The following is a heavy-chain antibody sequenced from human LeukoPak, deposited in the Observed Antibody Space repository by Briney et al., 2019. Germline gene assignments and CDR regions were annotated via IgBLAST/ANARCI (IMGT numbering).Heavy chain of an antibody. D-gene: IGHD3-22*01. J-gene: IGHJ4*02. CDR2: ISSSSSYI. CDR1: GFTFSSYS. CDR3: ARDRLKQPKIWVYYDSSGYTQFDY. V-gene: IGHV3-21*01. Sequence: GGSLRLSCAASGFTFSSYSMNWVRQAPGKGLEWVSSISSSSSYIYYADSVKGRFTISRDNAKNSPYLQMNSLRAEDTAVYYCARDRLKQPKIWVYYDSSGYTQFDYWGQGTLVTVSS.